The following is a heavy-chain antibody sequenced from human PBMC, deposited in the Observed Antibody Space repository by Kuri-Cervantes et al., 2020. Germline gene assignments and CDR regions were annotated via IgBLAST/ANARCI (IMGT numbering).Heavy chain of an antibody. D-gene: IGHD3-22*01. CDR2: IIPIFGTA. V-gene: IGHV1-69*06. CDR3: AREFPPRDSSGYYDVQGAFDI. CDR1: GCTFSSYA. Sequence: SVKVSCKASGCTFSSYAISWVRQAPGQGLEWMGGIIPIFGTANYAQKFQGRVTITADKSTSTAYMELSSLRSEDTAVYYCAREFPPRDSSGYYDVQGAFDIWGQGTMVTVSS. J-gene: IGHJ3*02.